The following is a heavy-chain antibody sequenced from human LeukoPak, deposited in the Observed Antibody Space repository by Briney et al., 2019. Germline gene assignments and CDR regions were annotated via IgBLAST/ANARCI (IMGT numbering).Heavy chain of an antibody. CDR3: ARGSRVDCSSTSCYYYYYYMDV. V-gene: IGHV3-30*03. CDR2: ISYDGSNK. D-gene: IGHD2-2*01. CDR1: GFTFSSYG. Sequence: GGSLRLSCAASGFTFSSYGMHWVRQAPGKGLEWVAVISYDGSNKYYADSVKGRFTISRDNAKNSLYLQMNSLRAEDTAVYYCARGSRVDCSSTSCYYYYYYMDVWGKGTTVTVSS. J-gene: IGHJ6*03.